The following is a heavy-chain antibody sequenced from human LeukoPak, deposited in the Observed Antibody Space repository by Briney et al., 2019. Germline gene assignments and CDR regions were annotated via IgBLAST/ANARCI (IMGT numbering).Heavy chain of an antibody. V-gene: IGHV3-48*04. D-gene: IGHD3-16*02. CDR3: ARIQSLANSFSSFDS. J-gene: IGHJ5*01. Sequence: PGGSLRLSCAASGFTFSSYSMNWVRQAPGKGLEWVSYISSSSSTIYYADSVKGRFTISRDNAKNSLYLQMNSLRAEDTAVYYCARIQSLANSFSSFDSWGQGTLVTVSS. CDR2: ISSSSSTI. CDR1: GFTFSSYS.